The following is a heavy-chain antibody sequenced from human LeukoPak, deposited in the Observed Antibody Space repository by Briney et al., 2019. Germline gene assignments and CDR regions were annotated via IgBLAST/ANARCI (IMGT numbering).Heavy chain of an antibody. J-gene: IGHJ5*02. Sequence: GGSLRLSCAASGFTFSSYSMNWVRQAPGKGLEWVSSIRSSSSYIYYADSVKGRFTISRDNAKNSLYLQMNSLRAEDTAVYYCARARGVPSWFDPWGQGTLVTVSS. D-gene: IGHD3-10*01. CDR1: GFTFSSYS. CDR2: IRSSSSYI. V-gene: IGHV3-21*01. CDR3: ARARGVPSWFDP.